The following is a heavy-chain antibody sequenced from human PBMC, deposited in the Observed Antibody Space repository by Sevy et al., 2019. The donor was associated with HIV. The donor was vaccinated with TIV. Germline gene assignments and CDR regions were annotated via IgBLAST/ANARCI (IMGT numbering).Heavy chain of an antibody. Sequence: GGSLRLSCAASGFTFSDYYMSWIRQAPGKGLEWVSYISSSGSTIYYADSVKGRFTISRDNAKNSLYLQMNSLRAEDTAVYYCAGSYDSSGYSPGGDAFDIWGQGTMVTVSS. V-gene: IGHV3-11*01. CDR1: GFTFSDYY. D-gene: IGHD3-22*01. CDR3: AGSYDSSGYSPGGDAFDI. J-gene: IGHJ3*02. CDR2: ISSSGSTI.